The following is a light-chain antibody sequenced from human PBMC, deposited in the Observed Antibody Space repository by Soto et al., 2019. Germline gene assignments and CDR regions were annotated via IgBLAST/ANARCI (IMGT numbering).Light chain of an antibody. V-gene: IGKV3-15*01. CDR1: QSVSTR. J-gene: IGKJ4*01. CDR3: QQYYNWPLT. Sequence: EIVLTQSPATLSVSPWERVTLSCRASQSVSTRLAWYQHKPGQSPRLLISGATTGATGIPPRFSASGSGTDFTLTVNSLQSEDIAVYYCQQYYNWPLTFGGGTKVDIK. CDR2: GAT.